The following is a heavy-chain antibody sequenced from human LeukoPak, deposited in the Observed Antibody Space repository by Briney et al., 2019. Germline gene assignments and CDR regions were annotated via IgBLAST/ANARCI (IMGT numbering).Heavy chain of an antibody. CDR3: AKQGYCSSTSCSEVGYYFDY. Sequence: GGSLRLSCAASGFTFSSYTMNWVRQAPGKGLEWVAFIRYDGSNKYYADSVKGRFTISRDNSKNTLYLQMNSLRAEDTAVYYCAKQGYCSSTSCSEVGYYFDYWGQGTLVTVSS. V-gene: IGHV3-30*02. D-gene: IGHD2-2*01. CDR2: IRYDGSNK. J-gene: IGHJ4*02. CDR1: GFTFSSYT.